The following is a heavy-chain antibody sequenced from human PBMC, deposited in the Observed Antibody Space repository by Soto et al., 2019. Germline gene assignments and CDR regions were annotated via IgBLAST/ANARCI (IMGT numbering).Heavy chain of an antibody. CDR3: ASSYGSGYRAFDY. CDR2: VNPIVSMS. V-gene: IGHV1-69*02. CDR1: GDTFNFYS. Sequence: QVQLVQSGAEVKRPGSSVKVSCKASGDTFNFYSINWVRQAPGLGLEWMGRVNPIVSMSNYAQKFQGRVTMPADKSTSTAYMKLSSLRSEDTAIYYGASSYGSGYRAFDYWGQGALVTVSS. D-gene: IGHD3-10*01. J-gene: IGHJ4*02.